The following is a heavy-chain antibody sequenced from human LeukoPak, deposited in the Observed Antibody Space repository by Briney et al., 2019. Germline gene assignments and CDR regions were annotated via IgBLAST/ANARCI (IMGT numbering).Heavy chain of an antibody. CDR1: EFTFSNYA. Sequence: PGGSLRLSCAASEFTFSNYAMNWVRQALEKGLEWVSGISGGGGSTYYADSVKGRFTISRDNSKNTLYLQMDSLRAEDTALYYCAKGSGINHYHWIDPWGQGTLVTVSS. J-gene: IGHJ5*02. V-gene: IGHV3-23*01. CDR2: ISGGGGST. D-gene: IGHD1-14*01. CDR3: AKGSGINHYHWIDP.